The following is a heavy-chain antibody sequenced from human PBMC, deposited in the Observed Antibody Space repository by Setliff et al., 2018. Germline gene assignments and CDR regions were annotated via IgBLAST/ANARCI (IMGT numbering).Heavy chain of an antibody. J-gene: IGHJ5*02. V-gene: IGHV4-39*01. CDR2: IYYSGST. CDR3: ARQRPLQLRPTVVLHWGWFDP. D-gene: IGHD2-8*02. Sequence: PSETLSLTCTVSGGSISSSSYYWGWIRQPPGKGLEWIGSIYYSGSTYYNPSLKSRVTISVDTSKNQFSPKLSSVTAADTAVYYCARQRPLQLRPTVVLHWGWFDPWGQGTLVTVSS. CDR1: GGSISSSSYY.